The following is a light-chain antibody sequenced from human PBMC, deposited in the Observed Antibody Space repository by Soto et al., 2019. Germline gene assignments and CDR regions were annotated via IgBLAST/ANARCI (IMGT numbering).Light chain of an antibody. V-gene: IGKV3-15*01. CDR3: QQYDNRRT. J-gene: IGKJ1*01. Sequence: EIVMTHSPATLSVSPWEMATFSCRASQSVGTNLAWYRQKSGQAPSPLIYGASARAPGIPARFSGSGSGTEFTLTISSLQSEDFAVYYCQQYDNRRTFGQGTKVDIK. CDR2: GAS. CDR1: QSVGTN.